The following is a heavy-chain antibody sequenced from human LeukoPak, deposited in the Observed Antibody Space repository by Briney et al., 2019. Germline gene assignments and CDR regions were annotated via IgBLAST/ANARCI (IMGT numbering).Heavy chain of an antibody. V-gene: IGHV1-69*04. CDR1: GGTFSSYT. J-gene: IGHJ6*02. CDR3: AREGGVYYYGSGSYGDSYGMDV. Sequence: ASVKVSCKASGGTFSSYTISWVRQAPGQGLEWMGRIIPILGIANYAKKFQGRVTITADKSTSTAYMELSSLRSEDTAVYYCAREGGVYYYGSGSYGDSYGMDVWGQGTTVTASS. D-gene: IGHD3-10*01. CDR2: IIPILGIA.